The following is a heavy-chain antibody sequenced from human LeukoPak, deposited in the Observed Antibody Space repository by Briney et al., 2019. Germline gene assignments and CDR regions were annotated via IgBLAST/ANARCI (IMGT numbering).Heavy chain of an antibody. CDR1: GYTFTDLY. CDR2: INPNSGGT. J-gene: IGHJ6*03. CDR3: ARVSIFGVVIPSYMDV. V-gene: IGHV1-2*02. Sequence: ASVKVSCKASGYTFTDLYIHWVRQAPGQGLEWMGWINPNSGGTNYAQKFQGRVTMTRDTSISTAYMELSRLRSDDTAVYYCARVSIFGVVIPSYMDVWGKGTTVTVSS. D-gene: IGHD3-3*01.